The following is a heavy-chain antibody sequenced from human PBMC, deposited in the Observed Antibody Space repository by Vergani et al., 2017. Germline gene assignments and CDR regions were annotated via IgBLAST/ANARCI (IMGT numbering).Heavy chain of an antibody. CDR2: ISYDGSNK. V-gene: IGHV3-30*01. CDR3: ARDGRGYYYYYMDV. Sequence: QVQLVESGGGVVQPGRSLRLSCAASGFTFSSYAMHWVRQAPGKGLEWVAVISYDGSNKYYADSVKGRFTISRDNSKNTLSLQMNSLRAEDTAVYYYARDGRGYYYYYMDVWGKGTTVTVSS. CDR1: GFTFSSYA. J-gene: IGHJ6*03.